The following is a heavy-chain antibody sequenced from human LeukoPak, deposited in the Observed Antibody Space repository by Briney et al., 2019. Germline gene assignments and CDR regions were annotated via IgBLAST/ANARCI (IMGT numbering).Heavy chain of an antibody. J-gene: IGHJ1*01. Sequence: GRSLRLSCAASGFTFSSYAMHWVRQAPGKGLEWVAVISYDGSNKYYADSVKGRFTISRDNSKNTLYLQMNSLRAEDTAVYYCARDRIAAAGKSQCFQHWGQGTLVTVSS. D-gene: IGHD6-13*01. V-gene: IGHV3-30-3*01. CDR3: ARDRIAAAGKSQCFQH. CDR1: GFTFSSYA. CDR2: ISYDGSNK.